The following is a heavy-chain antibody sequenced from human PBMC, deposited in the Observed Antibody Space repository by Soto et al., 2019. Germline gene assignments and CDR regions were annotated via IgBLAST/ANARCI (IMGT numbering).Heavy chain of an antibody. Sequence: QVQLQESGPGLVKPSETLSLTCTVSGGSLSSGSYYWSWIRQTPGKGLEWIGYTYYSGSTTYHHALKSRVTISVDTSKNQFTLNLTSVTAADTAVYYCARDVKDGSTWSSGFGFWGQGTLVTVSS. CDR2: TYYSGST. D-gene: IGHD2-8*02. CDR3: ARDVKDGSTWSSGFGF. V-gene: IGHV4-61*01. J-gene: IGHJ4*02. CDR1: GGSLSSGSYY.